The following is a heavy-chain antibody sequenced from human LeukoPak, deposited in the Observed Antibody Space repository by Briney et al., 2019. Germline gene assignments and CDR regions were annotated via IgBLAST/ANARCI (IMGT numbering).Heavy chain of an antibody. D-gene: IGHD6-13*01. Sequence: GASVEVSCKASGYTFTGYYMHWVRQAPGQGLEWMGWINPNSGGTNYAQKFQGRVTVTRDTSISTAYMELSRLRSDDTAVYYCAREGYSSSWYWGYYFDYWGQGTLVTVSS. V-gene: IGHV1-2*02. CDR3: AREGYSSSWYWGYYFDY. J-gene: IGHJ4*02. CDR2: INPNSGGT. CDR1: GYTFTGYY.